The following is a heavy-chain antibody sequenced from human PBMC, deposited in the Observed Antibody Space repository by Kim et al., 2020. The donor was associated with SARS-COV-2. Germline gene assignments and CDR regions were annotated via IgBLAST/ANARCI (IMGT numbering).Heavy chain of an antibody. Sequence: ASVKVSCKASGYTFTSYDINWVRQATGQGLEWMGWVNPNSGNTGYAQKFQGRVTMTRNTSISTAYMELSSLRSEDTAVYYCARGRVLVGAKNELYGMDVWGQGTTVTVSS. CDR2: VNPNSGNT. D-gene: IGHD1-26*01. V-gene: IGHV1-8*01. CDR1: GYTFTSYD. CDR3: ARGRVLVGAKNELYGMDV. J-gene: IGHJ6*02.